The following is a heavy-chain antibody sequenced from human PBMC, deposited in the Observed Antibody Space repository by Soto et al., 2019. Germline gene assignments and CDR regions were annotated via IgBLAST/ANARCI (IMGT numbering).Heavy chain of an antibody. CDR1: GFTFSSYA. Sequence: PGGSLRLSCAASGFTFSSYAMSWVRQAPGKGLEWVSAISGSGGSTYYADSVKGRFTISRDNSKNTLYLQMNSLRAEDTAVYYCAKDPRYFDWLLSYFDYWGQGTLVTVSS. CDR3: AKDPRYFDWLLSYFDY. CDR2: ISGSGGST. V-gene: IGHV3-23*01. J-gene: IGHJ4*02. D-gene: IGHD3-9*01.